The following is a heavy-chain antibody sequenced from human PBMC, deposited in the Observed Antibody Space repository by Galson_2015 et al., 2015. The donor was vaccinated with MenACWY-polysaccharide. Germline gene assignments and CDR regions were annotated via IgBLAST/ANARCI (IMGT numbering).Heavy chain of an antibody. D-gene: IGHD2-8*02. CDR2: IKSKPNGGTI. V-gene: IGHV3-15*01. CDR3: STGDGHTTGFDY. CDR1: GFIFSNAW. Sequence: SLRLSCAGSGFIFSNAWMNWVRQAPGKGLEWVGRIKSKPNGGTIEYAAPVKGRFTISRDDSKNPVYVQMNSLKTEDTAVYYCSTGDGHTTGFDYWGQGALVIVSS. J-gene: IGHJ4*02.